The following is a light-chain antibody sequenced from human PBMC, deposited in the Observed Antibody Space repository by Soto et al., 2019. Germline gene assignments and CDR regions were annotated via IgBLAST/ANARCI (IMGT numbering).Light chain of an antibody. CDR1: SSNIGAGYD. Sequence: QSVLTQPPSVSGAPGQRVTISCTGSSSNIGAGYDVHWYQQVPGTAPKLLIYGNSNRPSGVPDRVSGSKSGTAASLAITGLQAEDEADYYCQSYDSSLSGSVVFGGGTKLTVL. CDR2: GNS. V-gene: IGLV1-40*01. CDR3: QSYDSSLSGSVV. J-gene: IGLJ2*01.